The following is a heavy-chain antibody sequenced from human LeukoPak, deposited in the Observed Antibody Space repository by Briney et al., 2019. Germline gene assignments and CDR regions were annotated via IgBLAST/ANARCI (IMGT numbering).Heavy chain of an antibody. CDR1: GGSISSYY. V-gene: IGHV4-59*01. Sequence: PSETLSLTCTVSGGSISSYYWSWLRQPPGKGLEWIGYIYYSGSTNYNPSLKSRVTISVDTSKNQFSLKLSSVTAADTAVYYCAREVRSSSWVYYFDYWGQGTLVTVSS. CDR2: IYYSGST. J-gene: IGHJ4*02. D-gene: IGHD6-13*01. CDR3: AREVRSSSWVYYFDY.